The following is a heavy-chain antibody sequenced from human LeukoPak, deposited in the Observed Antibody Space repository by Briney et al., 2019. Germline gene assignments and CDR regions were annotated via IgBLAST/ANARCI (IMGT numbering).Heavy chain of an antibody. D-gene: IGHD3-22*01. J-gene: IGHJ3*02. Sequence: SETLSLTCTVSGGSISSYYWSWIRQPPGKGLEWIGYIYYSGSTNYNPSLKSRVTISVDRSKNQFSLKLSSVTAADTAVYYCARGEYYYDSSGYFPVAFDIWGQGTMVTVSS. CDR1: GGSISSYY. V-gene: IGHV4-59*12. CDR3: ARGEYYYDSSGYFPVAFDI. CDR2: IYYSGST.